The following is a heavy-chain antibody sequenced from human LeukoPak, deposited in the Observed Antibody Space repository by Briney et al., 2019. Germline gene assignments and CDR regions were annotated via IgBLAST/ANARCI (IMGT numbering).Heavy chain of an antibody. V-gene: IGHV3-66*01. CDR3: ARGGDRGYSYGSYPALGY. CDR1: GFTFNTYS. D-gene: IGHD5-18*01. CDR2: IYSGGST. J-gene: IGHJ4*02. Sequence: GGSLRLSCGASGFTFNTYSMHWVRQAPGKGLEWVSVIYSGGSTYYADSVKGRFTISRDNSKNTLYLQMNSLRAEDTAVYYCARGGDRGYSYGSYPALGYWGQGTLVTVSS.